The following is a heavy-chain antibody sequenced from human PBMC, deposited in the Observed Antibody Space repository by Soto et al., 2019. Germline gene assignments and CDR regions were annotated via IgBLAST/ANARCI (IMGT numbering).Heavy chain of an antibody. CDR3: VRAFQDYLWGTYPSHY. D-gene: IGHD3-16*02. CDR2: ILGSSAYI. CDR1: GFTFSSYA. V-gene: IGHV3-21*01. Sequence: SGGSLRLSCVASGFTFSSYAMNWVRQAPGQGLEWVSSILGSSAYIHYADSVKGRFTVSRDNDKSSLFLQMDGLRAEDTAVYYCVRAFQDYLWGTYPSHYWGQGILVTV. J-gene: IGHJ4*02.